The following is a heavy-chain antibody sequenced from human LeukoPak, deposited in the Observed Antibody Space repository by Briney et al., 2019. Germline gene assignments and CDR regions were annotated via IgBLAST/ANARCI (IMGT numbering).Heavy chain of an antibody. CDR3: ARDIVLKGAFGY. CDR2: IYYSGST. Sequence: SETLSLTCTVSGGSISSGGYYWSWIRQHPGKGLEWIGYIYYSGSTYYNPSLKSRVTISVDTSKNQFSLKLSSVTAADTAVYYCARDIVLKGAFGYWGQGTLVTVSS. D-gene: IGHD2-8*01. J-gene: IGHJ4*02. CDR1: GGSISSGGYY. V-gene: IGHV4-31*03.